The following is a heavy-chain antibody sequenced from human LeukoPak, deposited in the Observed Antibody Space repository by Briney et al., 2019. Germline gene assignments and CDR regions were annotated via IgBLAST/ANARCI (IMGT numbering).Heavy chain of an antibody. CDR1: GYTFTSYW. Sequence: KVSCKASGYTFTSYWIGWVRQMPGKGLEWMGIIYPGDSDTRYSPSFQGQVTISADKSISTAYLQWSSLKASDTAMYYCASATGQSSGSYAFDIWGQGTMVTVSS. D-gene: IGHD3-10*01. J-gene: IGHJ3*02. CDR2: IYPGDSDT. CDR3: ASATGQSSGSYAFDI. V-gene: IGHV5-51*01.